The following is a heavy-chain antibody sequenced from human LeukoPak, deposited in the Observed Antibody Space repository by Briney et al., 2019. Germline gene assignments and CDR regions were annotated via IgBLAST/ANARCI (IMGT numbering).Heavy chain of an antibody. J-gene: IGHJ3*02. CDR3: TRDLPPSGSYGYDAFDI. CDR2: IRSKANSYAT. D-gene: IGHD1-26*01. CDR1: GFTFSSYA. Sequence: GGSLRLSCAASGFTFSSYAMSWVRQAPGKGLEWVGRIRSKANSYATAYAASVKGRFSISRDDSKNTAYLQMNSLKTEDTAVYYCTRDLPPSGSYGYDAFDIWGQGTMVTVSS. V-gene: IGHV3-73*01.